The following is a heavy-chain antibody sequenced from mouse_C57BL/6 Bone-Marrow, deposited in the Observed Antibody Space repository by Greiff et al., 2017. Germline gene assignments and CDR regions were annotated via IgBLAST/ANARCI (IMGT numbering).Heavy chain of an antibody. CDR2: IYPGSGNT. Sequence: VKLMESGAELVRPGASVKLSCKASGYTFTDYYINWVKQRPGQGLEWIARIYPGSGNTYYNEKFKGKATLTAEKSSRTAYMQLSSLTSEDSAVYFCARRGAPNYYGSSDAMDYWGQGTSVTVSS. D-gene: IGHD1-1*01. V-gene: IGHV1-76*01. J-gene: IGHJ4*01. CDR3: ARRGAPNYYGSSDAMDY. CDR1: GYTFTDYY.